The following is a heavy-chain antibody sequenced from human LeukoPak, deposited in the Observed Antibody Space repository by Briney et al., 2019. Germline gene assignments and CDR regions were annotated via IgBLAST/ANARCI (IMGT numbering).Heavy chain of an antibody. D-gene: IGHD2-21*02. CDR2: INHNGGT. V-gene: IGHV4-34*01. Sequence: PSETLSLTCTVYGGSFSGYCWSWIRQPPGKRLEWIGEINHNGGTNYNPSLKSRVTISVDTSKKQFSLNLTSVTAADTAVYYCTRGKPETVFDSWGQGTLVTVSS. CDR1: GGSFSGYC. CDR3: TRGKPETVFDS. J-gene: IGHJ4*02.